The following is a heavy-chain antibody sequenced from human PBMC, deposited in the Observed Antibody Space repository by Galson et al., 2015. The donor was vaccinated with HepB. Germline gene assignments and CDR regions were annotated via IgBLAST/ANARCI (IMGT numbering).Heavy chain of an antibody. CDR1: GGSISSSNW. J-gene: IGHJ6*02. Sequence: ETLSLTCAVSGGSISSSNWWSWVRQPPGKGLEWIGEIYHSGSTNYNPSLKSRVTISVDKSKNQFSLKPSSVTAADTAVYYCARDPGIVGATYYGMDVWAKGPRSPSP. V-gene: IGHV4-4*02. D-gene: IGHD1-26*01. CDR2: IYHSGST. CDR3: ARDPGIVGATYYGMDV.